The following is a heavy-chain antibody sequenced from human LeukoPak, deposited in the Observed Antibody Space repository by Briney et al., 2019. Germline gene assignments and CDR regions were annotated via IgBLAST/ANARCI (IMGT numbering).Heavy chain of an antibody. CDR3: ARVSSFRGYYYYGMDV. V-gene: IGHV4-34*01. CDR1: GDSISSGGYS. Sequence: SETLSLTCAVSGDSISSGGYSWSWVRQPPGKGLEWIGEINHSGSTNYNPSLKSRVTISVDTSKNQFSLKLSSVTAADTAVYYCARVSSFRGYYYYGMDVWGQGTTVTVSS. J-gene: IGHJ6*02. D-gene: IGHD1-26*01. CDR2: INHSGST.